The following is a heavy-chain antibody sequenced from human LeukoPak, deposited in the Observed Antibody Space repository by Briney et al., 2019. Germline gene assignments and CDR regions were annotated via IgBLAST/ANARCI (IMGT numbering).Heavy chain of an antibody. CDR2: ISAYNGNT. CDR3: ARDPALVASYDY. D-gene: IGHD2-8*02. J-gene: IGHJ4*02. Sequence: ASVKVSCKTSGYTFTSYSITWVRQAPGQGLEWMGWISAYNGNTNYAQKLQGRVTMTTDTSTSTAYMELRSLRSDDTAVYYCARDPALVASYDYWGQGTLVTVSS. CDR1: GYTFTSYS. V-gene: IGHV1-18*01.